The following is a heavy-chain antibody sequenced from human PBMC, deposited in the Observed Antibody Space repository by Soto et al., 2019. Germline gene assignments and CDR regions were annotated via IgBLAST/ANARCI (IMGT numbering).Heavy chain of an antibody. J-gene: IGHJ6*02. CDR1: GFTFSSYS. Sequence: GGSLRLSCAASGFTFSSYSMNWVRQAPGKGLEWVSYISSSSSTIYYADSVKGRFTISRDNAKNSLYLQMNSLRDEDTAVYYCARDLDLYYYYYCMDVWGQGTTVTVSS. CDR2: ISSSSSTI. D-gene: IGHD3-3*01. CDR3: ARDLDLYYYYYCMDV. V-gene: IGHV3-48*02.